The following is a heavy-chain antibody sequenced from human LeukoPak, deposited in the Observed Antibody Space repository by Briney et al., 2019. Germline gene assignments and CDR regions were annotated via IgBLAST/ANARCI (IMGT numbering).Heavy chain of an antibody. CDR2: IYYNGGT. J-gene: IGHJ4*02. V-gene: IGHV4-39*02. CDR1: GGSISSSSYY. CDR3: AREVAGTPWIDY. Sequence: SETLSLTCTVSGGSISSSSYYWGWIRQPPGKGPEWIGNIYYNGGTYYNPSLKSRVTISVDTSKNQFSLKLSSVTAADTAVYFCAREVAGTPWIDYWGQGTLVTVSS. D-gene: IGHD6-19*01.